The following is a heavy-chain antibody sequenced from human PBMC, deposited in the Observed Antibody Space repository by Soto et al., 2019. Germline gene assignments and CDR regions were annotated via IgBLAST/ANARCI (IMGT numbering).Heavy chain of an antibody. J-gene: IGHJ5*02. CDR3: ARSFYDLSTATGGHWFDP. CDR2: IFYSGTT. Sequence: SETLSLTCTVSGGSINTAGYYWYWLRHSPGKGLEWIGYIFYSGTTYYNPSLESRLTMSLDKSKNHFSLWLSSVTAADTAYYYCARSFYDLSTATGGHWFDPWGHGTLVTVSS. D-gene: IGHD3-9*01. CDR1: GGSINTAGYY. V-gene: IGHV4-31*03.